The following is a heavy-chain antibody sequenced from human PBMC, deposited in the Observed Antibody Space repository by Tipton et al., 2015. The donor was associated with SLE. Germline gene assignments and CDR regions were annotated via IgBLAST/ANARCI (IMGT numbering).Heavy chain of an antibody. D-gene: IGHD4-17*01. J-gene: IGHJ2*01. CDR2: IKEDGSET. V-gene: IGHV3-7*01. CDR1: GFTLSNYW. Sequence: SLRLSCAASGFTLSNYWMNWVRQAPGKGLQWVGQIKEDGSETYYVGSVKGRFTISRDNAKNSLYLHMNSLRAEDTAVYYCARDFDGDYVWYFDLWGRGTLVTVSS. CDR3: ARDFDGDYVWYFDL.